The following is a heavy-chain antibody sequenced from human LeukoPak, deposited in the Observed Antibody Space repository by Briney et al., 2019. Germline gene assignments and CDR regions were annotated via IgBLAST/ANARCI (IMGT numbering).Heavy chain of an antibody. CDR2: ISGSGGST. CDR1: GFTFSSYA. V-gene: IGHV3-23*01. J-gene: IGHJ4*02. CDR3: ANVELLWQGVAYDY. Sequence: GGSLRLSCAASGFTFSSYAMSWVRQAPGKGLEWVSAISGSGGSTYYADSVKGRFTISRDNSKNTLYLQMNSLKAEDTAVYYCANVELLWQGVAYDYWGQGTLVTVSS. D-gene: IGHD3-10*01.